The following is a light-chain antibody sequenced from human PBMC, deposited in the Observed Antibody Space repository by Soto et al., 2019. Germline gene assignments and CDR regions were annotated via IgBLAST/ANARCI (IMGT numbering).Light chain of an antibody. Sequence: TQSPSTLSLSPGEGATLSCRASQSINTYLAWYQQKPGQAPRLLIYDASKRATGIPARFSGSGSGTEFTLTINSLQAEDCAVYYCQQYYNWPRTFGQGTRLEIK. J-gene: IGKJ5*01. V-gene: IGKV3D-15*01. CDR2: DAS. CDR3: QQYYNWPRT. CDR1: QSINTY.